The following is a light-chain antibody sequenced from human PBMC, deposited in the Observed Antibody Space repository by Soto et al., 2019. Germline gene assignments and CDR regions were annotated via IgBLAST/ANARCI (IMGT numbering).Light chain of an antibody. V-gene: IGKV3-20*01. CDR3: QQYNSYS. CDR2: GAS. CDR1: QSVSSSY. J-gene: IGKJ1*01. Sequence: EIVLTQSPVTLSLSPGERATLSCRASQSVSSSYLAWYQQKPGQAPSLLIYGASRRATGIPDRFSGSGSGTEFTLTISSLQPDDFATYYCQQYNSYSFGQGTKVDNK.